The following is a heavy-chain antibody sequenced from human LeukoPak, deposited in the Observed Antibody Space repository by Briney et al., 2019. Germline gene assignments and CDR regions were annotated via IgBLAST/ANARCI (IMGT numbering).Heavy chain of an antibody. D-gene: IGHD6-19*01. CDR3: ARGYSSTGSAFDY. V-gene: IGHV1-69*13. CDR1: GGTFSSYA. Sequence: SVKVSCKASGGTFSSYAISWVRQAPGQGLEWMGGIIPIFGTANYAQKFQGRVTITADESTSTAYMELSSLRSEDTAVYYCARGYSSTGSAFDYWGQRTLVTVSS. J-gene: IGHJ4*02. CDR2: IIPIFGTA.